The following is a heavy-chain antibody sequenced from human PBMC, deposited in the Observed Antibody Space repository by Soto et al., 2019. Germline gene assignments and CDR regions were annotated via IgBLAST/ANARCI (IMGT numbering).Heavy chain of an antibody. CDR1: GFTFKNYW. J-gene: IGHJ4*02. CDR3: VRDAVHSSTWYRNYFDY. CDR2: IDSDGTST. V-gene: IGHV3-74*01. Sequence: EVQLVESGGGLVQPGGSLTLSCAASGFTFKNYWMHWVRRAPGKGLVWVSRIDSDGTSTKYADSVKGRFLISRDNSKNTLSLQMNSLRAEDTAVYYCVRDAVHSSTWYRNYFDYWGQGHLVTVAS. D-gene: IGHD6-13*01.